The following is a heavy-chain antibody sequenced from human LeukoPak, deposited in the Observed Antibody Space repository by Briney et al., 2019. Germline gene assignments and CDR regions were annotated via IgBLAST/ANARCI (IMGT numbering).Heavy chain of an antibody. D-gene: IGHD1-14*01. CDR3: AKDRDGPEY. CDR2: ISYDGSNK. CDR1: GFTFSSYG. Sequence: GGSLRLSCAASGFTFSSYGMHWVRQAPGKGLEWVAVISYDGSNKYYADSVKGRFTISRDNSKNTLYLQMNRLRAEDTDVYYCAKDRDGPEYWGQGTLVTVSS. J-gene: IGHJ4*02. V-gene: IGHV3-30*18.